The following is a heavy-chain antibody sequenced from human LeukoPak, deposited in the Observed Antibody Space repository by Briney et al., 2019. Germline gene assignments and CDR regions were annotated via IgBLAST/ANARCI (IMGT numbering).Heavy chain of an antibody. Sequence: SESLSLTCTVSGGSISSSSYYWGWIRQPPGKGLEWIGSIYYSGSTYYNPSLKSRVTISVDTSKNQFSLKLSSVTAADTAVYYCASSGSYPYYFDYWGQGTLVTVSS. CDR2: IYYSGST. CDR1: GGSISSSSYY. D-gene: IGHD1-26*01. V-gene: IGHV4-39*01. J-gene: IGHJ4*02. CDR3: ASSGSYPYYFDY.